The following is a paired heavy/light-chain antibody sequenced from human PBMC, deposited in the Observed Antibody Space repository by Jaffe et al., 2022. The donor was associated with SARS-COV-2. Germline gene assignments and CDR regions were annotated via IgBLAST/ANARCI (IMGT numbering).Heavy chain of an antibody. V-gene: IGHV1-2*06. CDR1: GYSLTTYY. J-gene: IGHJ4*02. CDR2: IDPRSGDT. CDR3: ARSTFGGVLKFDY. D-gene: IGHD3-16*01. Sequence: QVQLVQSGAEVKKPGASVKVSCKASGYSLTTYYLYWVRQAPGQGLEWMGRIDPRSGDTSYAQKFQGRVTMTRDTSINTAYMELSRLKSDDTALYYCARSTFGGVLKFDYWGQGTLVTVSS.
Light chain of an antibody. J-gene: IGKJ2*01. CDR2: LGS. V-gene: IGKV2-28*01. CDR3: MQALQTPYT. Sequence: DIVMTQSPLSLPVTPGEPASISCRSSQSLLHSSGYNYLDWYLQKPGQSPQLLIYLGSNRASGVPDRFSGSESGTDFTLKISRVEAEDVGVYYCMQALQTPYTFGQGTKLEIK. CDR1: QSLLHSSGYNY.